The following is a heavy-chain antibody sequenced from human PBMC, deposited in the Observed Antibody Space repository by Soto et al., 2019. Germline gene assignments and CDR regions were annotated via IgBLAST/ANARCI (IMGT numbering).Heavy chain of an antibody. V-gene: IGHV3-53*01. CDR2: IYSGGST. Sequence: GGSLRLSCAASGFTVSSNYMSWVRQAPGKGLEWVSVIYSGGSTYYADSVKGRFTISRDNSKNTLYLQMNSLRAEDTAVYYCARERVYCSGGSCYQCYFDYWGQGTLVTVSS. D-gene: IGHD2-15*01. CDR3: ARERVYCSGGSCYQCYFDY. CDR1: GFTVSSNY. J-gene: IGHJ4*02.